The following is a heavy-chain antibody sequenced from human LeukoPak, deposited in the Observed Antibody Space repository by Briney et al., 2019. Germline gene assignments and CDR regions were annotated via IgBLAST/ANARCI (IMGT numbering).Heavy chain of an antibody. CDR3: TTGGPWLLLGRGAFDI. J-gene: IGHJ3*02. CDR1: GFTFGDYA. Sequence: GGSLRLSCTASGFTFGDYAMSWVRQAPGKGLEWVGFIRSKAYGGTTEYAASVKGRFTISRDDSKSIAYLQMNSLKTEDTAVYYCTTGGPWLLLGRGAFDIWGQGTMVTVSS. D-gene: IGHD3-22*01. V-gene: IGHV3-49*04. CDR2: IRSKAYGGTT.